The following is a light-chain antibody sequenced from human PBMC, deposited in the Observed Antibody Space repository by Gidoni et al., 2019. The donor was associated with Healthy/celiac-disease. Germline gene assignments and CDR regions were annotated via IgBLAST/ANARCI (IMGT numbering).Light chain of an antibody. CDR3: QQYDNLPLT. Sequence: DIQMTQSPSSLSASVGDSVTITCQASKDISNYLNWYQQKPGKDHKLLIYDASKLETGVPSRFSGSGSGTDFTFTISSLQPEDIATYYCQQYDNLPLTFGGGTKVEIK. J-gene: IGKJ4*01. CDR1: KDISNY. V-gene: IGKV1-33*01. CDR2: DAS.